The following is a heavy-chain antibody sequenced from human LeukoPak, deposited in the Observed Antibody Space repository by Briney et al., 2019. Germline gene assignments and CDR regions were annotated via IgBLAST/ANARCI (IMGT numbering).Heavy chain of an antibody. Sequence: SVKVSCKASGGTFGSYAISWVRQAPGQGLEWMGGIIPIFGTANYAQKFQGRVTIAADESTSTAYMELSSLRSEDTAVYYCARGAQHDYVWGSYRSFDYWGQGTLVTVSS. V-gene: IGHV1-69*13. D-gene: IGHD3-16*02. CDR1: GGTFGSYA. CDR3: ARGAQHDYVWGSYRSFDY. CDR2: IIPIFGTA. J-gene: IGHJ4*02.